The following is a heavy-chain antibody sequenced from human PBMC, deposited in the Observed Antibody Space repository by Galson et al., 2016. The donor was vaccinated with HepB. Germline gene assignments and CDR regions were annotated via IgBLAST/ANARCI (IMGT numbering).Heavy chain of an antibody. CDR2: IFTSVTT. CDR3: ARENAHTTFGVITGRVWFDH. Sequence: TLSLTCTVSGGAISSGIYYWSWIRQPAGKGLEWIGRIFTSVTTSYNPSLKSRVTISLDTSKNQFTLKLNSVTAADTAVDYCARENAHTTFGVITGRVWFDHWGQGTLVTVSA. CDR1: GGAISSGIYY. V-gene: IGHV4-61*02. D-gene: IGHD3-3*01. J-gene: IGHJ5*02.